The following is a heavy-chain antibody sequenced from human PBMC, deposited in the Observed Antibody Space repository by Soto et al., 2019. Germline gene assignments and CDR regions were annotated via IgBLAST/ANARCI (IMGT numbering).Heavy chain of an antibody. Sequence: GSLRLSCATSGFTFSGYWLHWVGQAPGKGLVWVSRIKSDGTSPTYADSVKGRFTISRDDAKNTLYLQMNSLRAEDTAVYYCAKPPGTVRYFDYWGQGTLVTVSS. V-gene: IGHV3-74*01. CDR3: AKPPGTVRYFDY. D-gene: IGHD1-26*01. CDR2: IKSDGTSP. J-gene: IGHJ4*02. CDR1: GFTFSGYW.